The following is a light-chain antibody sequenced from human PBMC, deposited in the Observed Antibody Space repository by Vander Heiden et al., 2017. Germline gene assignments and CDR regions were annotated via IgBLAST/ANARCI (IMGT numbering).Light chain of an antibody. CDR1: GSNVGAYNY. J-gene: IGLJ2*01. CDR2: DVS. CDR3: SSYTSSSPHVV. V-gene: IGLV2-14*03. Sequence: QSALTQPAPVAGSPGQSITLSCTGTGSNVGAYNYDSWYQQHPGKAPKLMIYDVSNRPSGVSNRFSGAKSGNTASLTISGLQAEDEADYYCSSYTSSSPHVVFGGGTKLTVL.